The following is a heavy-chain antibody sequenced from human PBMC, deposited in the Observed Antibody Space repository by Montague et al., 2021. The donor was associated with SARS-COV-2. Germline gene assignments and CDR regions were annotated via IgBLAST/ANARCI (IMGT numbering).Heavy chain of an antibody. CDR1: GLRFSAYA. J-gene: IGHJ6*03. Sequence: SLRLSCAASGLRFSAYAMIWLRQAPGKGLEWISSNSGTGVDTHYADSVKGRFTISRDNSKSTLYLRMNSLRVDDTAVYYCARGGLDYYYYMDVWGKGTTVTVSS. V-gene: IGHV3-23*01. CDR2: NSGTGVDT. CDR3: ARGGLDYYYYMDV.